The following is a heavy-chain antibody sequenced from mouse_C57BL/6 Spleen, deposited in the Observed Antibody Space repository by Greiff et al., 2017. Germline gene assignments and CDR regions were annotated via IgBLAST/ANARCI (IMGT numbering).Heavy chain of an antibody. J-gene: IGHJ2*01. V-gene: IGHV5-6*02. D-gene: IGHD1-1*01. CDR3: ARQNYGSSLYYFDY. Sequence: DVKLVESGGDLVKPGGSLKLFCAASGFTFSSYGMSWVRQTPDKRMEWVATMSSGGSYTYYPDSVKGRFTISRDNAKNTLYLQMSSLKSEDTAMYYCARQNYGSSLYYFDYWGQGTTLTVSS. CDR1: GFTFSSYG. CDR2: MSSGGSYT.